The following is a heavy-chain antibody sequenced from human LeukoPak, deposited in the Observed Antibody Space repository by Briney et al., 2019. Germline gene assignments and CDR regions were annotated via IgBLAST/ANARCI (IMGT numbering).Heavy chain of an antibody. V-gene: IGHV3-74*01. Sequence: WGSLRLSCAASGFTFSRYWMHWVRQAPGKGLVWISRINGDGSTTSYADSVKGGFTISRDNAKNTLYLQMNSLRAEDTAVYYCATGNYYDSRGYYTFGHWGQGTLVTVSS. CDR2: INGDGSTT. CDR1: GFTFSRYW. D-gene: IGHD3-22*01. CDR3: ATGNYYDSRGYYTFGH. J-gene: IGHJ1*01.